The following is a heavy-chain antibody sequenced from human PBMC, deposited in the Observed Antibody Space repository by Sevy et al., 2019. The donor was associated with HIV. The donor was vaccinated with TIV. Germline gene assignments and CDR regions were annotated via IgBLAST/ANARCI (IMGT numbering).Heavy chain of an antibody. CDR3: ARSEGTGDPVDFDY. Sequence: GGSLRLSCAASGFTFSSYAMHWVRQAPGKGLEYVSAISSNGGSTYYANSVKGRFTISRDNSKNTLYLQMGSLRAEDMAVYYCARSEGTGDPVDFDYWGHGTLVTVSS. J-gene: IGHJ4*01. CDR1: GFTFSSYA. D-gene: IGHD7-27*01. V-gene: IGHV3-64*01. CDR2: ISSNGGST.